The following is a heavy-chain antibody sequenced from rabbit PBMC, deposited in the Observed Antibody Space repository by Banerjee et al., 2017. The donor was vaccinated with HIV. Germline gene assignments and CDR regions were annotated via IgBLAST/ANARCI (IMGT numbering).Heavy chain of an antibody. J-gene: IGHJ4*01. CDR1: GIDFSTYG. D-gene: IGHD3-3*01. CDR3: ARGLVAGVLDL. Sequence: QEQLVESGGGLVTLGGSLKLSCKASGIDFSTYGISWVRQAPGKGLEWIAYIYPDYGTTDYATWVNGRFTISLDDAQNTVFLQMTSLTAADTATYFCARGLVAGVLDLWGPGTLGHRL. V-gene: IGHV1S47*01. CDR2: IYPDYGTT.